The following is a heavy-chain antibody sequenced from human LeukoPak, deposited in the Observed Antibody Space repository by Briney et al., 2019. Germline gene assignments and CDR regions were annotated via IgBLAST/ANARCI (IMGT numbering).Heavy chain of an antibody. CDR3: ASRPRDEYSSSWYF. CDR2: IYYSGST. V-gene: IGHV4-39*01. D-gene: IGHD6-13*01. J-gene: IGHJ4*02. CDR1: GGSISSSSYY. Sequence: SETLSLTCTVSGGSISSSSYYRGWIRQPPGKGLEWIGSIYYSGSTYYNPSLKSRVTISVDTSKNQFSLKLSSVTAADTAVYYCASRPRDEYSSSWYFWGQGTLVTVSS.